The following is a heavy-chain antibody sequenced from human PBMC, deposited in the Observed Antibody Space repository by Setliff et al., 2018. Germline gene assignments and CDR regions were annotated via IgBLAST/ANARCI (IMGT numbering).Heavy chain of an antibody. CDR3: ARAQSWSGGPYYFDN. V-gene: IGHV1-8*02. Sequence: ASVKVSCKASGYTFTSYDINWVRQATGQGLEWMGWMNPNSGNPGYAQKFQGRVTMTRNTSISTAYMDLSSLRFEDTAVYYCARAQSWSGGPYYFDNWGQGTLVTVSS. D-gene: IGHD3-3*01. J-gene: IGHJ4*02. CDR1: GYTFTSYD. CDR2: MNPNSGNP.